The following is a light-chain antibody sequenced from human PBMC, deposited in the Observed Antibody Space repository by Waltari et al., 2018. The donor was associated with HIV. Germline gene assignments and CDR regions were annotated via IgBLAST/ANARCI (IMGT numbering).Light chain of an antibody. CDR1: ALTKKY. V-gene: IGLV3-25*03. J-gene: IGLJ3*02. CDR2: KDS. Sequence: SYELTQPPSVSVSPGQTARITCSGDALTKKYASRYQQKQGQAPVLVIYKDSERPSGIPERFSGSSSGTTVTLTISGVQAEDEADYYCQSADSSGTYPWVFGGGTKLTVL. CDR3: QSADSSGTYPWV.